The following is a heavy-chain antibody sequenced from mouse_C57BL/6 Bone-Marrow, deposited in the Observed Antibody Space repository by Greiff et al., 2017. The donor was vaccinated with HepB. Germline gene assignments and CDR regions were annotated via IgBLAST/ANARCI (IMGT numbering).Heavy chain of an antibody. CDR1: GYTFTSYW. J-gene: IGHJ4*01. CDR2: IDPSDSYT. V-gene: IGHV1-69*01. Sequence: VQLQQPGAELVMPGASVKLSCKASGYTFTSYWMHWVKQRPGQGLEWIGEIDPSDSYTNYNQKFKGKSTLTVDKSSSTAYMQLSSLTSEDSAVYYCARVSSGYDAMDYWGQGTSVTVSS. D-gene: IGHD3-2*02. CDR3: ARVSSGYDAMDY.